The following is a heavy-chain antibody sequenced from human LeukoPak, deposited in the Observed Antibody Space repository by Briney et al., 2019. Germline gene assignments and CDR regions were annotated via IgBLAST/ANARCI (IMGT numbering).Heavy chain of an antibody. V-gene: IGHV4-59*01. D-gene: IGHD5-24*01. CDR3: ARSEDGLDFDY. J-gene: IGHJ4*02. Sequence: SETLSLTCTVSGGSLSGYYWSWIRQPPGQGLEWIGYIFYTGNTDSSASLKSRVIISVDTSKNQFSLKLDSVTAADTAVYYCARSEDGLDFDYWGQGTLVTVSS. CDR1: GGSLSGYY. CDR2: IFYTGNT.